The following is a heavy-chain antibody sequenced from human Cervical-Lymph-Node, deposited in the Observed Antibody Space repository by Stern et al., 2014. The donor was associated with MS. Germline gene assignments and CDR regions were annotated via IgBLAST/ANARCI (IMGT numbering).Heavy chain of an antibody. CDR1: GYTFTTYY. V-gene: IGHV1-46*01. CDR3: ARVLSLATSDS. CDR2: INPNRGKT. D-gene: IGHD1-1*01. J-gene: IGHJ4*02. Sequence: QVQLAQSGAEIRKPGASVKISCEASGYTFTTYYMHWVRQAPGQGLEWVALINPNRGKTTCAQRCQGRVTVTGDTSTSTVYMELTGLRSEDTAVYYCARVLSLATSDSWGQGTLVIVSS.